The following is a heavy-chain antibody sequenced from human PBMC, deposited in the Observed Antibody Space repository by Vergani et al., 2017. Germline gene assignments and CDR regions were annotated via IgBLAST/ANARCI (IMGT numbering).Heavy chain of an antibody. CDR2: IIPILGIA. V-gene: IGHV1-69*02. J-gene: IGHJ6*02. CDR3: ARXQEYYYGSGRSLGGGMDV. Sequence: QVQLVQSGAEVKKPGSSVKVSCKASGGTFSSYTISWVRQAPGQGLEWMGRIIPILGIANYEQKFKGRVTITADKSTSTAYMELSSLRSEDTAVYYCARXQEYYYGSGRSLGGGMDVWGQGTTVTVSS. CDR1: GGTFSSYT. D-gene: IGHD3-10*01.